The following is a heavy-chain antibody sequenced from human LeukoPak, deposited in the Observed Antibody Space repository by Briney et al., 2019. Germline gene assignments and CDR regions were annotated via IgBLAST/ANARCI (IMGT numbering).Heavy chain of an antibody. V-gene: IGHV1-18*01. CDR1: GYTFTSYG. J-gene: IGHJ4*02. Sequence: GASVKVSCKASGYTFTSYGISWVRQAPGQGLEWMGWISAYNGNTNYAQILQGRVTMTTDTSTSTAYMEVRSLTSDDTAMYYCARDDGGSGNYHDFDYWGQGTLVTVSS. CDR2: ISAYNGNT. CDR3: ARDDGGSGNYHDFDY. D-gene: IGHD1-26*01.